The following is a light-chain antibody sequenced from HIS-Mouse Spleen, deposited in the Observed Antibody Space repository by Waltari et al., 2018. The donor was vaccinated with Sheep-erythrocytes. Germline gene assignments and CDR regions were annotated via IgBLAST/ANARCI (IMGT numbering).Light chain of an antibody. Sequence: SYELTQPPSVSVSPGQTASIPCSGDKLGDKHACWYQQKPGQSPVLVIYQGSKRPSGPPGRFPGSNAGNTATLTSSVTQAMDEADYYCQAWDSSTAWVFGGGTKLTVL. V-gene: IGLV3-1*01. J-gene: IGLJ3*02. CDR1: KLGDKH. CDR2: QGS. CDR3: QAWDSSTAWV.